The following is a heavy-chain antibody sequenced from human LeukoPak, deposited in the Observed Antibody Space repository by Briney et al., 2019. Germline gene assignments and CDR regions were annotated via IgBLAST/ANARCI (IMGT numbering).Heavy chain of an antibody. CDR2: IYFSGST. J-gene: IGHJ4*02. Sequence: SETLSLTCAVSGGSIRSSNWWSWVRQPPGKGLQWIGEIYFSGSTNYNPSLKSRVTILVDKSKNQFSLKLTSVTAADTAVYYCARVLGSSWSIDYWGQGILVTVSS. V-gene: IGHV4-4*02. D-gene: IGHD6-13*01. CDR3: ARVLGSSWSIDY. CDR1: GGSIRSSNW.